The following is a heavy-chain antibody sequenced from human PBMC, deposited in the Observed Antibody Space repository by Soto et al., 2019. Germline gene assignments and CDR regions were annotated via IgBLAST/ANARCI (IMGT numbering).Heavy chain of an antibody. V-gene: IGHV1-46*04. CDR1: GYTFTSYF. J-gene: IGHJ4*02. Sequence: QVQLAQSGAEVKKPGASVKDSCKASGYTFTSYFMHWVRQAPGQGLGWMGIFNPNGGGTSYAQQLQGRVNMTRDTPTSRVYLELKSQRCGDAAVYFCVVTRYFGYFGGYWGQGTLVTVSS. CDR3: VVTRYFGYFGGY. D-gene: IGHD3-9*01. CDR2: FNPNGGGT.